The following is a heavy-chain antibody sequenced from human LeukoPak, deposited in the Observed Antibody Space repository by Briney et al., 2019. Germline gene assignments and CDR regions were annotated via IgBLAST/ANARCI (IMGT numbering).Heavy chain of an antibody. CDR1: GYTFTSYG. CDR2: ISAYNGNT. V-gene: IGHV1-18*01. CDR3: ARIRDGYNDAYDI. Sequence: ASVKVSCKASGYTFTSYGISWVRQAPGQGLEWMGWISAYNGNTNYAQKLQGRVTMTTDTSTSTAYMGLSSLRPEDTAIYYCARIRDGYNDAYDIWGQGTVVTVPS. D-gene: IGHD5-24*01. J-gene: IGHJ3*02.